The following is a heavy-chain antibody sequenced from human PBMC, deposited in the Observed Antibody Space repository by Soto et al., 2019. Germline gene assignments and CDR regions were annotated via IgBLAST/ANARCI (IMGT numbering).Heavy chain of an antibody. D-gene: IGHD3-22*01. CDR1: GVPISSGDY. Sequence: SETLSPTCTVSGVPISSGDYYWCWVRQPPGQGLEWIGEIYHSGSTNYNPSLKSRVTISVDKSKNQFSLKLSSVTAADTAVYYCARSPDSSGYYPRWYYYGMDVWGQGTTVTVSS. CDR3: ARSPDSSGYYPRWYYYGMDV. J-gene: IGHJ6*02. CDR2: IYHSGST. V-gene: IGHV4-39*07.